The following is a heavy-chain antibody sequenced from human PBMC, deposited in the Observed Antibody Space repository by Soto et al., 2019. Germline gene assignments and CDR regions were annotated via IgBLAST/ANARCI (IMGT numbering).Heavy chain of an antibody. V-gene: IGHV1-69*13. D-gene: IGHD3-22*01. CDR3: ARDSSGYPSMANAFDI. J-gene: IGHJ3*02. CDR1: GGTFSSYA. CDR2: IIPIFGTA. Sequence: ASVKVSCKASGGTFSSYAISWVRQAPGQGLEWMGGIIPIFGTANYAQKFQGRVTITADESTSTAYMELSSLRSEDTAVYYCARDSSGYPSMANAFDIWGQGTMVTVS.